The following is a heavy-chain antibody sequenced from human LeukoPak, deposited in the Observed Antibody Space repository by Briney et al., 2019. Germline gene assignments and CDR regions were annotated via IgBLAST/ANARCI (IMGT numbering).Heavy chain of an antibody. V-gene: IGHV4-59*01. Sequence: WETLSLTCTVSGGSISSYYWSWIRQPPGKGLEWIGYIYYSGSTNYNPSLKSRVTISVDTSKNQFSLKLSSVTAADTAVYYCARSRYGSGSYTYSYYMDVWGKGTTVTISS. CDR3: ARSRYGSGSYTYSYYMDV. J-gene: IGHJ6*03. D-gene: IGHD3-10*01. CDR2: IYYSGST. CDR1: GGSISSYY.